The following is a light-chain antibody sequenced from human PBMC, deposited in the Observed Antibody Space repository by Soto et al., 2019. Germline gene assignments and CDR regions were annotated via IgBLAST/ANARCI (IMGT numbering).Light chain of an antibody. V-gene: IGKV1-39*01. J-gene: IGKJ1*01. Sequence: DIQMTHSPSSLSASVGDRVTITCRASQSIITYLNWYQQKPGKAPNLLIYAASSLQSGVPSRFSGSGSGTDFTLTINSLQPEDFATYYCQQSYSAPRKFGQGTKVDI. CDR1: QSIITY. CDR3: QQSYSAPRK. CDR2: AAS.